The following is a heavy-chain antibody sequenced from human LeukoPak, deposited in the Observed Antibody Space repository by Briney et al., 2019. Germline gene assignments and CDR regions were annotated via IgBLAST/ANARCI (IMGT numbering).Heavy chain of an antibody. CDR3: ARGSAHYDILMDFDY. D-gene: IGHD3-9*01. V-gene: IGHV1-69*05. Sequence: SVKVSCKASGGTFSSYAISWVRQAPGQGLEWMGGIIPIFGTANYAQKFQGRVTITTDESTSTAYMELSSLRSEDTAVYYCARGSAHYDILMDFDYWGQGTLVTVSS. CDR1: GGTFSSYA. J-gene: IGHJ4*02. CDR2: IIPIFGTA.